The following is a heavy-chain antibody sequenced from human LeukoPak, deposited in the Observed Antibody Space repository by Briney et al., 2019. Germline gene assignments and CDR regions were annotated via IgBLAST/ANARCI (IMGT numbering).Heavy chain of an antibody. D-gene: IGHD2/OR15-2a*01. CDR1: GDSISSSYY. J-gene: IGHJ4*02. Sequence: SETLSLTCTVSGDSISSSYYWGWIRQPPGKGLEWIGSIYHSGITYYNPSLKSRVTISADTSKNQFSLKLSSVTAADTAVYFCARAGNIRFDYWGQGTLVTISS. CDR3: ARAGNIRFDY. V-gene: IGHV4-38-2*02. CDR2: IYHSGIT.